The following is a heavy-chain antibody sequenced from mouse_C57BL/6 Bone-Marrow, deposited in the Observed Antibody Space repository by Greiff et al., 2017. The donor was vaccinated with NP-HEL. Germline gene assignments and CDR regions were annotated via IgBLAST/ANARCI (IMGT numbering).Heavy chain of an antibody. V-gene: IGHV1-19*01. CDR1: GYTFTDYY. D-gene: IGHD2-3*01. CDR2: INPYNGGT. CDR3: ARWDHDGSFDY. Sequence: EVQGVESGAVLVKPGASVKMSCKASGYTFTDYYMNWVKQSHGKSLEWIGVINPYNGGTSYNQKFKGKATLTVDKSSSTAYMELNSLTSEDSAVDYCARWDHDGSFDYWGQGTTLTVSS. J-gene: IGHJ2*01.